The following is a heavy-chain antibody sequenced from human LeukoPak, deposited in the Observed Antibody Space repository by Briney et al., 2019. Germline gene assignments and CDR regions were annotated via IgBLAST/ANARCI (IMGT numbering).Heavy chain of an antibody. D-gene: IGHD3-3*01. CDR2: INHSGST. CDR1: GGSISSSSYY. V-gene: IGHV4-39*07. J-gene: IGHJ6*03. Sequence: SETLSLTCTVSGGSISSSSYYWGWIRQPPGKGLEWIGEINHSGSTNYNPSLKSRVTISVDTSKNQFSLKLSSVTAADTAVYYCARVHYEFWSAPIGDYYYYMDVWGKGTTVTVSS. CDR3: ARVHYEFWSAPIGDYYYYMDV.